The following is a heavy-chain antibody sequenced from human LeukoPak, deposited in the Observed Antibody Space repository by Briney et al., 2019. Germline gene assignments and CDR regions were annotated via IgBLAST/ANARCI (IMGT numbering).Heavy chain of an antibody. V-gene: IGHV3-73*01. CDR3: TRPGGGSGYYYY. D-gene: IGHD3-22*01. CDR1: GFTLSSYE. Sequence: GGSLRLSCTVSGFTLSSYEMTWFRQAPGKGLEWVGRIRSKANSYATAYAASVKGRFTISRDDSKNTAYLQMNSLKTEDTAVYYCTRPGGGSGYYYYWGQGTLVTVSS. J-gene: IGHJ4*02. CDR2: IRSKANSYAT.